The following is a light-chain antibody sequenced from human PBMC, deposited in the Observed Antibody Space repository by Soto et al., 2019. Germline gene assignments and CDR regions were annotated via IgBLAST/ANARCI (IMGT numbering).Light chain of an antibody. J-gene: IGLJ1*01. V-gene: IGLV1-47*01. CDR1: SSNIGSNY. CDR3: AAWDDSPFV. CDR2: RNN. Sequence: QSVLTQPPSASGTPGQRVTISCSGSSSNIGSNYVYWYQQLPGTAPNLLIYRNNQRPSGVPDRFSGSKSGTSASLAISGLRSEDEADYYCAAWDDSPFVFGTGTKLTVL.